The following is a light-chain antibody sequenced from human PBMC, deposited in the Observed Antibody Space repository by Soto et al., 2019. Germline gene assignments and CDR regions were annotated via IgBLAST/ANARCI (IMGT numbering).Light chain of an antibody. V-gene: IGKV3-20*01. Sequence: IGLTQSPGTLSWSAGERATLSCRASQSVSSSYLAWYQQKPGQAPRLVIHGASNRATGIPDRFSGSGSGTDFTLTITRLETEDFAVYYCQQYGGSPRTFGQGTKVDIK. CDR2: GAS. CDR1: QSVSSSY. J-gene: IGKJ1*01. CDR3: QQYGGSPRT.